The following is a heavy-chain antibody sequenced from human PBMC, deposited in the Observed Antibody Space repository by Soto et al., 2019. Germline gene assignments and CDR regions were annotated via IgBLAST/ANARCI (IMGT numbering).Heavy chain of an antibody. CDR3: ATMRMVRGVTPFAEYFQH. CDR1: GFTFSSYW. CDR2: IKQDGSEK. D-gene: IGHD3-10*01. J-gene: IGHJ1*01. Sequence: GGSLRLSCAASGFTFSSYWMSWVRQAPGKGLEWVANIKQDGSEKYYVDSVKGRFTISRDNAKNSLYLQMNSLRAEDTAVYYCATMRMVRGVTPFAEYFQHWGQGTLVTVSS. V-gene: IGHV3-7*01.